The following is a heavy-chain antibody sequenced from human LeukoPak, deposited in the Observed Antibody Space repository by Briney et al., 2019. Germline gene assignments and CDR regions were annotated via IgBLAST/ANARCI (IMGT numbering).Heavy chain of an antibody. J-gene: IGHJ5*02. CDR3: ARVVRSEGSGPLRWFDP. D-gene: IGHD2/OR15-2a*01. CDR2: ISAYNGNT. Sequence: GASVKVSCKASGYTFTSYGISWVRQAPGQGLEWMGWISAYNGNTNYAQKLQGRVTMTTDTSTSTAYMELRSLRSDDTAVYYCARVVRSEGSGPLRWFDPWGQGTLVTVSS. V-gene: IGHV1-18*01. CDR1: GYTFTSYG.